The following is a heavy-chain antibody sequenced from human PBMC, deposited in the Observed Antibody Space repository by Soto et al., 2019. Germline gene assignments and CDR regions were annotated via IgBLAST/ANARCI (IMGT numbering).Heavy chain of an antibody. Sequence: ASVKVSCKASGYTFTSYGMHWVRQAPGQRLEWMGWINAGNGNTKYSQKFQGRATITRDTSASTAYMELSSLRSEDTAVYYCERCSDYRDLHDYWGQGTLVTVSS. CDR2: INAGNGNT. J-gene: IGHJ4*02. CDR3: ERCSDYRDLHDY. CDR1: GYTFTSYG. V-gene: IGHV1-3*01. D-gene: IGHD5-12*01.